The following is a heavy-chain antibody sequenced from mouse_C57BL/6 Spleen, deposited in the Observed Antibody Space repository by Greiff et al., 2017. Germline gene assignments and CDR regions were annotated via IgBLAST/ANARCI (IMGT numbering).Heavy chain of an antibody. V-gene: IGHV6-6*01. CDR1: GFTFSDAW. Sequence: DVMLVGSGGGLVQPGGSMKLSCAASGFTFSDAWMDWVRQSPEKGLEWVAEIRNKANNHATYYAESVKGRFTISRDDSKSSVYLQMNSLRAEDTGIYYCTRGLIYYYGSSLSYWYFDVWGTGTTVTVSS. D-gene: IGHD1-1*01. J-gene: IGHJ1*03. CDR3: TRGLIYYYGSSLSYWYFDV. CDR2: IRNKANNHAT.